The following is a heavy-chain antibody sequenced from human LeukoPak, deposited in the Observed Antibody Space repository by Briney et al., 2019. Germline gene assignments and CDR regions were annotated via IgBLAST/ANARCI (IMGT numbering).Heavy chain of an antibody. CDR1: GYTFTSYA. CDR3: ARDGLYGSGSAPQDGPDY. D-gene: IGHD3-10*01. Sequence: ASVKVSCKASGYTFTSYAMHWVRQAPGQRLEWMGWINAGNGNTKYSQKFQGRVTITRDTSASTAYMELNSLRAEDTAVYYCARDGLYGSGSAPQDGPDYWGQGTLVTVSS. CDR2: INAGNGNT. V-gene: IGHV1-3*01. J-gene: IGHJ4*02.